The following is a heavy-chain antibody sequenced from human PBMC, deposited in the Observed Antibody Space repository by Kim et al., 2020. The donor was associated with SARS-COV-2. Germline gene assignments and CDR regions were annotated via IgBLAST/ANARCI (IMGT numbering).Heavy chain of an antibody. CDR3: AREYQGDYYYYYGMDV. J-gene: IGHJ6*02. V-gene: IGHV3-30*01. Sequence: YVKCRFTISRDNSKNTLYLQMNSLRAEDTAVYYCAREYQGDYYYYYGMDVWGQGTTVTVSS. D-gene: IGHD2-2*01.